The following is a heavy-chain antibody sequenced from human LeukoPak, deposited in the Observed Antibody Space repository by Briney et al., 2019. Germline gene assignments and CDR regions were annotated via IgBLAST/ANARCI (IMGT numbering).Heavy chain of an antibody. Sequence: PSETLSLTCTVSGGSISSYYWSWIRQPAGKGLEWIGRIYTSGSTNYNPSLKTRVTMSIDTSKNQFSLRLSSVTAADTAAYYCVVGSYPQFDYWGQGTLVTVSS. D-gene: IGHD1-26*01. J-gene: IGHJ4*02. CDR1: GGSISSYY. V-gene: IGHV4-4*07. CDR3: VVGSYPQFDY. CDR2: IYTSGST.